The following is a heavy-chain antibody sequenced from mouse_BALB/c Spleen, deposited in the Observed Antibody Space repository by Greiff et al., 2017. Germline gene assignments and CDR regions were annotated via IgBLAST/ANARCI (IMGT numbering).Heavy chain of an antibody. CDR1: GYSITSGYY. CDR3: ARDSGDYYGSPLYWYFDV. CDR2: ISYDGSN. V-gene: IGHV3-6*02. D-gene: IGHD1-1*01. Sequence: EVQLQESGPGLVKPSQSLSLTCSVTGYSITSGYYWNWIRQFPGNKLEWMGYISYDGSNNYNPSLKNRISITRDTSKNQFFLKLNSVTTEDTATYYCARDSGDYYGSPLYWYFDVWGAGTTVTVSS. J-gene: IGHJ1*01.